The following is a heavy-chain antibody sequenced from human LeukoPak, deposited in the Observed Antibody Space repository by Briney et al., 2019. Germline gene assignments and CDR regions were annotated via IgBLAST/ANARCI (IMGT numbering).Heavy chain of an antibody. CDR3: ARDKAIEMATIPAFDI. CDR2: IWYDGSNK. V-gene: IGHV3-33*01. CDR1: GLTFSSYG. Sequence: GRSLRLSCAASGLTFSSYGMHWVRQAPGKGLEWVAVIWYDGSNKYYADSVKGRFTISRDNSKNTLYLQMNSLRAEDTAVYYCARDKAIEMATIPAFDIWGQGTMVTVSS. D-gene: IGHD5-24*01. J-gene: IGHJ3*02.